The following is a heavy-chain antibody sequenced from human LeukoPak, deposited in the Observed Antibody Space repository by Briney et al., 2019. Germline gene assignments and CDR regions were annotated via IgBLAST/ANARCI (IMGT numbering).Heavy chain of an antibody. CDR3: AQDISPFKGGAAPFDS. CDR2: IYSDGITT. CDR1: GFTFSSYS. D-gene: IGHD1-26*01. V-gene: IGHV3-74*01. Sequence: GGSLRLSCAASGFTFSSYSMNWVRQAPGKGLVWVSRIYSDGITTNYADCVKGRFTVSRDNAKNQLYMELNSLRAEHPALYYCAQDISPFKGGAAPFDSWGPGTLVNVSS. J-gene: IGHJ4*02.